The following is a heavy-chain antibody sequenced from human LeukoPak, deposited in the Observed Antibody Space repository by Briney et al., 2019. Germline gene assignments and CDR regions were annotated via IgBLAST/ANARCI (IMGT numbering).Heavy chain of an antibody. CDR2: IYHSGST. CDR3: AGAATGVRDAFDI. D-gene: IGHD3-10*01. CDR1: GYSISSGYY. J-gene: IGHJ3*02. Sequence: SETLSLTCTVSGYSISSGYYWGWIRQPPGKGLEWIGSIYHSGSTYYNPSLKSRVTISVDTSKNQFSLKLSSVTAADTAVYYCAGAATGVRDAFDIWGQGTMVTVSS. V-gene: IGHV4-38-2*02.